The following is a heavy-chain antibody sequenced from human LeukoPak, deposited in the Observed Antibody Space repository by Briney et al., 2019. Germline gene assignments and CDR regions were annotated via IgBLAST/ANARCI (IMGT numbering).Heavy chain of an antibody. CDR2: IYYSGNN. J-gene: IGHJ4*02. CDR1: GDSISSYY. Sequence: SETLSLTCTVSGDSISSYYWTWIRQPPGKGLEWIGYIYYSGNNNYNPSLKSRVTISLDTSKNQFSLKLTSVTAADTAMYYCARRKAKTPNYFDYWGQGALVTASS. CDR3: ARRKAKTPNYFDY. V-gene: IGHV4-59*08.